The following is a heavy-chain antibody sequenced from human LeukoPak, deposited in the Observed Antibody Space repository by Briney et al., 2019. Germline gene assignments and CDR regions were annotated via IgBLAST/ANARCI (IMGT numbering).Heavy chain of an antibody. CDR2: ISSSSSTI. Sequence: GGSLRLSCAASGFTFSSYSMNWVRQAPGKGLEWVSYISSSSSTIYYADSVKGRFTISRDNSKNTLYVQMNSLRAEDTAVYYCAKDQHIAADPYYFDYWGQGTLVTVSS. CDR1: GFTFSSYS. J-gene: IGHJ4*02. CDR3: AKDQHIAADPYYFDY. D-gene: IGHD6-13*01. V-gene: IGHV3-48*01.